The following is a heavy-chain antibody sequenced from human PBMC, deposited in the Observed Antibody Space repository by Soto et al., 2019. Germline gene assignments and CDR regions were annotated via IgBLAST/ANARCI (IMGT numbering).Heavy chain of an antibody. CDR1: GFTFSSYS. V-gene: IGHV3-21*01. CDR2: ISSSSSYI. Sequence: EVQLVESGGGLVKPGGSLRLSCAASGFTFSSYSMNWVRQAPGKGLEWVSSISSSSSYIYYAVSVKGRFTISRDNAKHSLYLQMKSLRAEDTAVYYCARLTSYDSSGYYGYWGQGTLVTVSS. CDR3: ARLTSYDSSGYYGY. J-gene: IGHJ4*02. D-gene: IGHD3-22*01.